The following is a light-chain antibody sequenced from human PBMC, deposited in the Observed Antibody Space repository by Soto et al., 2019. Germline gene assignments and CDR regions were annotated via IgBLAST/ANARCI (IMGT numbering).Light chain of an antibody. CDR1: QSISSW. Sequence: DIQMTQSPSTLSASVGDRVTITCRASQSISSWVAWYQQKPGKGPKLLIYKASHLESGVPSRFSGSGSGTEFTLTISSLQPGDSATYYCQHYNTYPWTFGHGTKVDIK. CDR3: QHYNTYPWT. J-gene: IGKJ1*01. CDR2: KAS. V-gene: IGKV1-5*03.